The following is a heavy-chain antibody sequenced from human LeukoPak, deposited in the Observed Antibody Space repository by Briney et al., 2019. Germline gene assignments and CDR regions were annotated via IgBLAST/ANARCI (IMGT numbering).Heavy chain of an antibody. J-gene: IGHJ4*02. Sequence: SETLSLTCAVYGGSFSGYYWSWIRQPPGKGLEWIGEINHSGSTNYNPSLKSRVTILVDTSKNQFSLKLSSVTAADTAVYYCARGLTSMPPGGYWGQGTLVTVSS. CDR2: INHSGST. D-gene: IGHD2/OR15-2a*01. V-gene: IGHV4-34*01. CDR3: ARGLTSMPPGGY. CDR1: GGSFSGYY.